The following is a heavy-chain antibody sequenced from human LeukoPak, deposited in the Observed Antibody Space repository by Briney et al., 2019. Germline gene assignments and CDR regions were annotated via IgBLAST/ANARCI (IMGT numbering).Heavy chain of an antibody. D-gene: IGHD2-2*01. Sequence: SSVTVSCKASGGTFSSYAIIWVRQAAGQGLAWMGGIIPIFGTANYAQKFQARVTITADESTSTAYMELSSLRSEDTAVYYCARGWNIVVVTAGAYESYFDYWGQGTLVTVSS. J-gene: IGHJ4*02. CDR1: GGTFSSYA. CDR3: ARGWNIVVVTAGAYESYFDY. V-gene: IGHV1-69*01. CDR2: IIPIFGTA.